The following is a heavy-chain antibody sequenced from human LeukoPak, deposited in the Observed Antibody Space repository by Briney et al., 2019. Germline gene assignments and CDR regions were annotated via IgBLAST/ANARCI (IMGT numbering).Heavy chain of an antibody. V-gene: IGHV4-39*07. CDR2: IYYSGGT. CDR1: GGSISSSSYY. D-gene: IGHD1-26*01. CDR3: ATDGNFDL. Sequence: PSETLSLTCTVSGGSISSSSYYWGWIRQPPGKGLEWIGSIYYSGGTYYNPSLRSRVTISVDTSKNQFSLKLSSVTAADTAVYYCATDGNFDLWGRGTLVTVSS. J-gene: IGHJ2*01.